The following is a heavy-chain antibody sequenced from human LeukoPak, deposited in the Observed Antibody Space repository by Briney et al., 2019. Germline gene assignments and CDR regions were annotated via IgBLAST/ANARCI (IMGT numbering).Heavy chain of an antibody. V-gene: IGHV3-7*05. CDR1: GFIFSHYW. Sequence: PGGSLRLSCATSGFIFSHYWMTWVRQAPGKGLEWVANIEQNGGEKYYVDSVKGRFIISRDNAKNSLYLQMDSLRAEDTAVYYCARDDGWLQLYHWGQGALVTVSS. D-gene: IGHD5-24*01. CDR3: ARDDGWLQLYH. CDR2: IEQNGGEK. J-gene: IGHJ5*02.